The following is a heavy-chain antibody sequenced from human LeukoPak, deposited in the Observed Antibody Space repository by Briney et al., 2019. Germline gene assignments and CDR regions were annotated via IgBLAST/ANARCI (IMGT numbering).Heavy chain of an antibody. CDR1: GYSISSGYY. J-gene: IGHJ4*02. V-gene: IGHV4-38-2*02. CDR2: IYHGGTT. D-gene: IGHD3-22*01. CDR3: ARDTYYYDSSGPNPY. Sequence: SETLSLTCTGSGYSISSGYYGGWIRQPPGQGPEWIGNIYHGGTTYYNPSLKSRVTLSVDTSKNQFSLKLTSVTAADTAVYYCARDTYYYDSSGPNPYWGQGTLVTVSS.